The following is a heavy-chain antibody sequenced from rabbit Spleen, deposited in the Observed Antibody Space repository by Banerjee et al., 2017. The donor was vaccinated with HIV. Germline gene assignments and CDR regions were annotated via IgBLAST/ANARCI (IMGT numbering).Heavy chain of an antibody. V-gene: IGHV1S45*01. D-gene: IGHD2-1*01. J-gene: IGHJ6*01. CDR3: ARDNGAGGDYDL. CDR1: GFSFTSSYY. CDR2: IYGGSPGST. Sequence: QEQLEESGGDLVKPGASLTLTCTASGFSFTSSYYICWVRQTPGKGLEWIACIYGGSPGSTAYANWAKGRFTVSKTSSTTVDLKMTSLTAADTATYFCARDNGAGGDYDLWGPGTLVIVS.